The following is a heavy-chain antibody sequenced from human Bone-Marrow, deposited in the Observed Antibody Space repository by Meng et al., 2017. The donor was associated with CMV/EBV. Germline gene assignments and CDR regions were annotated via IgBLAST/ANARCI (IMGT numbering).Heavy chain of an antibody. J-gene: IGHJ4*02. CDR2: IYSGGSST. D-gene: IGHD6-19*01. CDR1: GFTFSSYA. V-gene: IGHV3-23*03. Sequence: GGSLRLSCAASGFTFSSYAMSWVRQAPGKGLEWVSVIYSGGSSTYYADSVKGRFTISRDNSKNTLYLQMNSLRAEDTAVYYCAKDLQKYSSGQRAAFDYWGQGTLVTVSS. CDR3: AKDLQKYSSGQRAAFDY.